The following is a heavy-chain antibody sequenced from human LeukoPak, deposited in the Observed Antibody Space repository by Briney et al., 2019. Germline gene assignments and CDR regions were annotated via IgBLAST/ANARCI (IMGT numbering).Heavy chain of an antibody. CDR2: ISASNGNT. V-gene: IGHV1-18*04. J-gene: IGHJ4*02. CDR1: GDTFTDYG. CDR3: ARETGSYKANYFDY. Sequence: VASVKVSSTASGDTFTDYGISRGRQAAGQGVEGMGWISASNGNTNYAQKLQGRVTMTTDTSTSTAYLEVRSLRSDDTAVYYCARETGSYKANYFDYWGQGALVTVSS. D-gene: IGHD3-9*01.